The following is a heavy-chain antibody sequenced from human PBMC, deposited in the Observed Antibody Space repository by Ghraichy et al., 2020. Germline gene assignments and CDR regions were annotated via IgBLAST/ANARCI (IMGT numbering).Heavy chain of an antibody. CDR1: GFTFSSYG. CDR2: IRYDGSNK. V-gene: IGHV3-30*02. Sequence: GGSLRLSCAASGFTFSSYGMHWVRQAPGKGLEWVAFIRYDGSNKYYADSVKGRFTISRDNSKNTLYLQMNSLRAEDTAVYYCAKDRREYSSGWSHFDYWGQGTLVTVSS. CDR3: AKDRREYSSGWSHFDY. J-gene: IGHJ4*02. D-gene: IGHD6-19*01.